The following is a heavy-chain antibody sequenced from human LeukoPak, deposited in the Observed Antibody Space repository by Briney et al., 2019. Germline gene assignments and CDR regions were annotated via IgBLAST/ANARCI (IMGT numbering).Heavy chain of an antibody. CDR2: IYSGGST. CDR1: GFTVSSNY. Sequence: GGSLRLSCAASGFTVSSNYMSWVRQAPGKGLEWVSVIYSGGSTYYADSVKGRFTISRDNSKNTLYLQMNSLRAEDTAVYYCARDPSSGWYLKGWFDPWGQGTLVTVSS. CDR3: ARDPSSGWYLKGWFDP. J-gene: IGHJ5*02. D-gene: IGHD6-19*01. V-gene: IGHV3-53*01.